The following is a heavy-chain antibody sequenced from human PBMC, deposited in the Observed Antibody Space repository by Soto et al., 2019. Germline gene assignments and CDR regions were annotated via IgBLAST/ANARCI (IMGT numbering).Heavy chain of an antibody. CDR1: GFTFSRDG. CDR2: IWYDGSDK. J-gene: IGHJ6*02. CDR3: ARGVYNYYYAMDV. V-gene: IGHV3-33*01. Sequence: GGSLRLSCAASGFTFSRDGMHWVRQAPGKGLEWVAVIWYDGSDKYYADSVKGRFTISRDNSQNTLYLQMNSLRAEDTAVYFCARGVYNYYYAMDVWGPGTTVTVSS.